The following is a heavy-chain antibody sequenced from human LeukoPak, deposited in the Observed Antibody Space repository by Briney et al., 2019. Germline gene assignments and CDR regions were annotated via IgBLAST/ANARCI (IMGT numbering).Heavy chain of an antibody. Sequence: GGSLRLSCAASGFTFNNYGMHWVRQAPGKGLEWVAAISYDGSDKYYADSVKGRFTISRDNSKNTLYLQLNNLRTEDTAVYFCAKVDYWGQGTLVTVSS. CDR2: ISYDGSDK. V-gene: IGHV3-30*18. J-gene: IGHJ4*02. CDR3: AKVDY. CDR1: GFTFNNYG.